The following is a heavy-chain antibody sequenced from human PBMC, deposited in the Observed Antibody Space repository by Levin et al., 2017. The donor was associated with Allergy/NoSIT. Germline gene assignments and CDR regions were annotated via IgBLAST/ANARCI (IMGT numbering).Heavy chain of an antibody. CDR1: GYSISSGYY. V-gene: IGHV4-38-2*01. D-gene: IGHD2-21*02. J-gene: IGHJ4*02. CDR2: IYHSGST. CDR3: AKVYCGGDCYYLYYFDY. Sequence: SETLSLTCAVSGYSISSGYYWGWIRQPPGKGLEWIGSIYHSGSTYYNPSLKSRVTISVDTSKNQFSLKLSSVTAADTAVYYCAKVYCGGDCYYLYYFDYWGQGTLVTVSS.